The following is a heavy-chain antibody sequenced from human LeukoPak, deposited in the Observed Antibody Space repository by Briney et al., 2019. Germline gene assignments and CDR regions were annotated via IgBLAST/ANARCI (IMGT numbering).Heavy chain of an antibody. D-gene: IGHD2-2*01. CDR2: IYHSGST. CDR1: GGSISSSNW. J-gene: IGHJ6*03. V-gene: IGHV4-4*02. Sequence: SGTLSLTCAVSGGSISSSNWWSWVRQPPGKGLEWIGEIYHSGSTNYNPSLKSRVTISVDKSKNQFSLKLSSVTAADTAVYYCARESGCSSTSCYPIYYYYYYMDVWGKGTTVTVSS. CDR3: ARESGCSSTSCYPIYYYYYYMDV.